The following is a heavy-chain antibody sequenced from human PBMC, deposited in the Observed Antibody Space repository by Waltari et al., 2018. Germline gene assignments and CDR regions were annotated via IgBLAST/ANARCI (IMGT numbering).Heavy chain of an antibody. CDR2: ISSNGGST. CDR3: ARDYYDSSVYYYYMDV. D-gene: IGHD3-22*01. J-gene: IGHJ6*03. CDR1: GFTFSSYA. V-gene: IGHV3-64*01. Sequence: EVQLVESGGGLVQPGGSLRLSCAASGFTFSSYAMHWSRQAPGKGLEYVSAISSNGGSTYYANSVKGRFTISRDNSKNTLYLQMGSLRAEDMAVYYCARDYYDSSVYYYYMDVWGKGTTVTVSS.